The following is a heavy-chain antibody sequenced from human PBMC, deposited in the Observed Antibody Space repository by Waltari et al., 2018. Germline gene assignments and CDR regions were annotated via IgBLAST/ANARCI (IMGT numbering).Heavy chain of an antibody. CDR1: GASMSSTDC. CDR2: VHFSGRS. J-gene: IGHJ5*02. CDR3: ARDRGRGIYLDT. D-gene: IGHD2-15*01. V-gene: IGHV4-4*02. Sequence: QLQLQESGPGLVKPSGTLSLTCDVSGASMSSTDCWSWVRQSPEKGLEWLGQVHFSGRSTYSPSFASRVRISLDTSNYQFSLKVTSATAADTAMYYCARDRGRGIYLDTWGPGILVTVSP.